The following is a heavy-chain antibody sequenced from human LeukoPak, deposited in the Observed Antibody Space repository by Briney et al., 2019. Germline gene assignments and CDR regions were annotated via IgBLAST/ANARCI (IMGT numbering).Heavy chain of an antibody. V-gene: IGHV3-21*01. D-gene: IGHD6-13*01. Sequence: PGGSLRLSCAASGFTFSSYSMNWVRQAPGKGLEWVSSISSSSSYIYYADSAKGRFTISRDNAKNSLYLQMNSLRAEDTAVYYCARDSIAAAGSDAFDIWGQGTMVTVSS. CDR2: ISSSSSYI. CDR1: GFTFSSYS. CDR3: ARDSIAAAGSDAFDI. J-gene: IGHJ3*02.